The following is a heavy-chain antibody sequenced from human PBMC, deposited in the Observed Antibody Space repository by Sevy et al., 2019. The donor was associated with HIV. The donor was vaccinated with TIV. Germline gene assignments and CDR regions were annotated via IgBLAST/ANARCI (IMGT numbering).Heavy chain of an antibody. CDR3: AGSRDSSGLGY. CDR2: SNSDGSST. V-gene: IGHV3-74*01. CDR1: GFTFSSYW. D-gene: IGHD3-22*01. J-gene: IGHJ4*02. Sequence: GGSLRLSCAASGFTFSSYWMHWVRQGLGKGLVWVSRSNSDGSSTSYADSVKGRFTVSRDNAKNTLYLQMNSLRVEDTAVYYCAGSRDSSGLGYWGQGTLVTVSS.